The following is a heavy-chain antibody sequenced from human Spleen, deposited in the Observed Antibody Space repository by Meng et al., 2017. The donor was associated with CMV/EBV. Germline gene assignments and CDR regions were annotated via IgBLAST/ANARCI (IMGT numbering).Heavy chain of an antibody. J-gene: IGHJ3*01. Sequence: GESLKISCAASGFTFSSYSMNWVRQAPGKGLEWVSSISGSSSYIYYADSVKSRFTISRDNAKNSLYLQMNSLRSEDTAFYYCTKDMWAARGMSAFEFWGQGTMVTVSS. D-gene: IGHD2-15*01. CDR3: TKDMWAARGMSAFEF. V-gene: IGHV3-21*04. CDR1: GFTFSSYS. CDR2: ISGSSSYI.